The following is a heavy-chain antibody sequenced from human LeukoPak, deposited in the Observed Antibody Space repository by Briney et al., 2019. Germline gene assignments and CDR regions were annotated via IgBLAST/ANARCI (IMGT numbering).Heavy chain of an antibody. D-gene: IGHD1-7*01. CDR1: GGSFSGYY. Sequence: SETLSLTCAVYGGSFSGYYWSWIRQPPGKGLEWIGEINHSGSTNYNPSLKSRVTISVDTSKNQFSLKLSSVTAADTAVYYCARVRSLWNYPSYFDYWGQGTLVTVSS. J-gene: IGHJ4*02. CDR2: INHSGST. V-gene: IGHV4-34*01. CDR3: ARVRSLWNYPSYFDY.